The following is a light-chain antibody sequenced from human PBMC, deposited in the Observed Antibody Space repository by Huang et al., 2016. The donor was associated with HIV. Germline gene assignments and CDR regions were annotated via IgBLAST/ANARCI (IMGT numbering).Light chain of an antibody. CDR3: QQRSNLGT. CDR2: DGS. V-gene: IGKV3-11*01. Sequence: EIVLTQSPATLSLSPGERATLSCRASQSLSSYLAWYPQKPGQAPRLLIYDGSNRATGIPARFSGSGSGTDFTLTISSLEPEDFAVYYCQQRSNLGTFGGGTKVEIK. J-gene: IGKJ4*01. CDR1: QSLSSY.